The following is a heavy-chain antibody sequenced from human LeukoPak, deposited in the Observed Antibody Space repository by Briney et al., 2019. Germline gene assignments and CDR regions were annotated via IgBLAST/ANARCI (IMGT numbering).Heavy chain of an antibody. V-gene: IGHV3-15*01. D-gene: IGHD6-13*01. J-gene: IGHJ4*02. CDR2: IKSKTDGGTT. Sequence: GGSLRLSCAASGFTFSDAWMSWVRQAPGKGLEWVGRIKSKTDGGTTDYAAPVKGRFTISRDDSKNTLYLQMNSLKTEDTAVYYCTTIAAAGYQGYWGQGTLVTVSS. CDR1: GFTFSDAW. CDR3: TTIAAAGYQGY.